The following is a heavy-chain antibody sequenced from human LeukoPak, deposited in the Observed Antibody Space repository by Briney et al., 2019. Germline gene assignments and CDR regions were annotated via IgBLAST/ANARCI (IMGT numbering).Heavy chain of an antibody. CDR3: ARDQPRRWLDP. J-gene: IGHJ5*02. Sequence: ASVKVSCKASGYTFTTYGISWVRQAPGQGLEWMGWISAYNGETNYAQMLQGRVTVTTDTSTSTAYMELRSLRSDDTAVYYCARDQPRRWLDPWGQGTLVTVSS. D-gene: IGHD1-14*01. CDR1: GYTFTTYG. V-gene: IGHV1-18*01. CDR2: ISAYNGET.